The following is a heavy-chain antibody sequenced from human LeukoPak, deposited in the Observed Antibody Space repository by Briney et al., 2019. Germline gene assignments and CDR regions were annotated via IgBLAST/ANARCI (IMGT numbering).Heavy chain of an antibody. CDR3: ARDPSNWNDDAFDI. Sequence: AETLSLTCTVSGGSISSYDWSWIRQPAGKGLEWIWRIYTSGSTNYNPSLKSRVTLSVDTSKTQFSLKLSSVTAANTAVYYCARDPSNWNDDAFDIWGQGTMVTVSS. CDR2: IYTSGST. D-gene: IGHD1-1*01. J-gene: IGHJ3*02. V-gene: IGHV4-4*07. CDR1: GGSISSYD.